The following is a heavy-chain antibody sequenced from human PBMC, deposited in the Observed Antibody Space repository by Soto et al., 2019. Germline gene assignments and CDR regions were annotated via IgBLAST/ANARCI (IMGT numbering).Heavy chain of an antibody. J-gene: IGHJ4*02. CDR3: ARVQRSSSVDY. Sequence: SETLSLTCAVSGGSISSGGYSWSWIRQPPGKGLEWIGYIYHSGSTYYNPSLKSRVTISVDRSKNQFSLKLSSVTAADTAVYYCARVQRSSSVDYWGQGTLVTVSS. V-gene: IGHV4-30-2*01. D-gene: IGHD6-6*01. CDR1: GGSISSGGYS. CDR2: IYHSGST.